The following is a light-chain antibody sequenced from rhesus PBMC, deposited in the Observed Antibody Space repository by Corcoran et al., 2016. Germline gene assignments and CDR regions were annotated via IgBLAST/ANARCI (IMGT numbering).Light chain of an antibody. CDR3: LQYNITPYS. V-gene: IGKV1-22*01. Sequence: DIQMTQSPSSLSASVGDTVIITCRASQSISNWLAWYQQKPGKAPKLLIYTASSLQSGVPSRFSGCGSGTDFALTISGLQPEYFATYFCLQYNITPYSFGQGTKVEIK. CDR1: QSISNW. J-gene: IGKJ2*01. CDR2: TAS.